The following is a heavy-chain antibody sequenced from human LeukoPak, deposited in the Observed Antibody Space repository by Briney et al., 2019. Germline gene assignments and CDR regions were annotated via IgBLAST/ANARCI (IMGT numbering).Heavy chain of an antibody. J-gene: IGHJ4*02. CDR3: AREFDFWSGYYYFDY. CDR1: GGSISSYY. D-gene: IGHD3-3*01. Sequence: SETLSLTCTVSGGSISSYYWSWIRQPPGKGLEWIGYIYYSGSTNYNPSLKSRVTMSVDTSKNQFSLKLSSVTAADTAVYYCAREFDFWSGYYYFDYWGQGTLVTVSS. CDR2: IYYSGST. V-gene: IGHV4-59*12.